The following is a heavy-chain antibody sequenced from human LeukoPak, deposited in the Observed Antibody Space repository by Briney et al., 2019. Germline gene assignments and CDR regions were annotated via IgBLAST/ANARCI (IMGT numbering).Heavy chain of an antibody. CDR2: IKQDGSEK. J-gene: IGHJ4*02. CDR3: AKAAPRSIAARPGYFDY. CDR1: GFTFNSYW. Sequence: GGSLRLSCAASGFTFNSYWMSWVRQAPGKGLEWVANIKQDGSEKYYVDSVKGRFTISRDNARKSLFLQLNSLRAEDTAVYYCAKAAPRSIAARPGYFDYWGQGTLVTVSS. V-gene: IGHV3-7*01. D-gene: IGHD6-6*01.